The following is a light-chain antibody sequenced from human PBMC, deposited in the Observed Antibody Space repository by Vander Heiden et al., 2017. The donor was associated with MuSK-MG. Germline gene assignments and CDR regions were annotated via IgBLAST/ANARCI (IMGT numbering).Light chain of an antibody. CDR3: NSYTTITTQV. CDR2: DVT. V-gene: IGLV2-14*03. CDR1: SSDVGAYNY. J-gene: IGLJ2*01. Sequence: QSALTQPASVSGSPGPSITISCTGTSSDVGAYNYVSWYQQHPGKAPKLMIYDVTARPSGVSDRFSGSKSGSTASLTISGLQAEDEADYYCNSYTTITTQVFGGGTKLTVL.